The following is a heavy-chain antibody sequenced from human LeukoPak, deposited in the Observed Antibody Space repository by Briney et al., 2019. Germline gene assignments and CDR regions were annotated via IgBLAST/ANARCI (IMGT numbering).Heavy chain of an antibody. D-gene: IGHD2-15*01. V-gene: IGHV3-7*01. CDR2: MKQDGSEK. CDR1: GFTFGSYW. CDR3: ARRYFDY. Sequence: GGSLRLSCAASGFTFGSYWMSWVRQAPGKGLEWVANMKQDGSEKYYVDSVKGRFTISRDNAKNSLYLQMNSLRAEDTAVYYCARRYFDYWGQGTLVTVSS. J-gene: IGHJ4*02.